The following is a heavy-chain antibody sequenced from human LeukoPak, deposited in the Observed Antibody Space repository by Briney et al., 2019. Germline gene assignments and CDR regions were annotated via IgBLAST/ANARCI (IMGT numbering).Heavy chain of an antibody. J-gene: IGHJ5*02. D-gene: IGHD1-20*01. CDR3: ASAFYNWNQCRWFDL. V-gene: IGHV4-59*12. CDR2: IYYSGST. Sequence: SETLSLTCAVSGGSISSYYWSWLRQPPGKGLEWIGSIYYSGSTYYNPSLKRRVTISVDTSKNQFSLTRRSVTAADTAVYYCASAFYNWNQCRWFDLWGQGTLVTVSS. CDR1: GGSISSYY.